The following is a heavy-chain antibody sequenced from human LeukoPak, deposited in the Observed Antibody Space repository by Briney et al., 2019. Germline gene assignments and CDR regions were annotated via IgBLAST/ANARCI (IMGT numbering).Heavy chain of an antibody. V-gene: IGHV3-30*02. CDR3: ARESWSMAVVVICKYFDY. D-gene: IGHD3-22*01. CDR1: GFTLSSYG. CDR2: IRYDGSNK. J-gene: IGHJ4*02. Sequence: GGSLRLSCAASGFTLSSYGMHWVRQAPGKGLEWVAFIRYDGSNKYYADSVKGRFTISRDNSKNTLYLQMNSLRAEDTAVYYCARESWSMAVVVICKYFDYWGQGTLVTVSS.